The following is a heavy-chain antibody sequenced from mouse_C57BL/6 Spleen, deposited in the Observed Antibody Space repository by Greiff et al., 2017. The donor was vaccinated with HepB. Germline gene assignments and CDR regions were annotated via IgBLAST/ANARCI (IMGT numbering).Heavy chain of an antibody. J-gene: IGHJ1*03. Sequence: EVQGVESGGGLVKPGGSLKLSCAASGFTFSSYAMSWVRQTPEKRLEWVATISDGGSYTYYPDNVKGRFTISRDNAKNNLYLQMSHLKSEDTAMYYCARDYYASSHGYFEVWGTGTTVTVSS. V-gene: IGHV5-4*01. CDR1: GFTFSSYA. CDR3: ARDYYASSHGYFEV. CDR2: ISDGGSYT. D-gene: IGHD1-1*01.